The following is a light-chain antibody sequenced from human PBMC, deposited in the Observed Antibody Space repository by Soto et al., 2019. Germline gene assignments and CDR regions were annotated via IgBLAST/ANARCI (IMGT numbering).Light chain of an antibody. J-gene: IGKJ4*01. CDR2: GAS. CDR3: QQYNNWPLT. Sequence: EIVMTQSPATLSVSPGERATLSCRASQSVSSNLAWYQQKPGQAPRLLIYGASTRATGIPARFSGSGSGTEFTLTISSLQSEDFAVYCSQQYNNWPLTFGGGTKVEIK. CDR1: QSVSSN. V-gene: IGKV3-15*01.